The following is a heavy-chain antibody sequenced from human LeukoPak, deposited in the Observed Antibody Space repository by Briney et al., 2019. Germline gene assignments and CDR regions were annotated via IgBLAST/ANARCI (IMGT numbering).Heavy chain of an antibody. J-gene: IGHJ4*02. CDR3: ASHGYSYGFDY. V-gene: IGHV1-8*03. D-gene: IGHD5-18*01. Sequence: ASVKVSCKASGYTFTSYDINWVRQATGQGLEWMGWMNPNSGNTGHAQKFQGRVTITRNTSISTAYMELSSLRSEDTAVYYCASHGYSYGFDYWGQGTLVTVSS. CDR1: GYTFTSYD. CDR2: MNPNSGNT.